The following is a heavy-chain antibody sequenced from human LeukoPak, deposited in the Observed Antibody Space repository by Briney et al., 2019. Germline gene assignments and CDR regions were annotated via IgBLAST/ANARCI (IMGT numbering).Heavy chain of an antibody. V-gene: IGHV4-39*01. J-gene: IGHJ6*03. D-gene: IGHD3-3*01. CDR1: GGSISSSSYY. Sequence: PSETLSLTCTVSGGSISSSSYYWGWIRQPPGKGLEWIWSIYYSGSTYYNPSLKSRVTISVDTSKNQFSLKLSSVTAADTAVYYCARIDSRYYYYMDVWGKGTTVTVSS. CDR3: ARIDSRYYYYMDV. CDR2: IYYSGST.